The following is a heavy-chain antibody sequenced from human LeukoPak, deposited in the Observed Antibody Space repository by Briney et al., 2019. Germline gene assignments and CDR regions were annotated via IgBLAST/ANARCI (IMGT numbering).Heavy chain of an antibody. CDR3: ARDNYGHDY. J-gene: IGHJ4*02. D-gene: IGHD3-10*01. Sequence: GGSLRLSCAASGFILSTYAMHWVRQAPGKGLEWVAVISYDGGNKYYADSLKGRFTISRDNSNNTLYLQMHSLRAEDTAVYYCARDNYGHDYWGQGTLVTVSS. CDR2: ISYDGGNK. CDR1: GFILSTYA. V-gene: IGHV3-30-3*01.